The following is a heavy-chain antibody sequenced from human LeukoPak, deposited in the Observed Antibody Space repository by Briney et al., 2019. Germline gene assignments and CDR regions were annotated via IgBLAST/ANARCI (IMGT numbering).Heavy chain of an antibody. J-gene: IGHJ5*02. V-gene: IGHV4-34*01. Sequence: PSETLSLTCAVYGCSFNDYYWNWIRQPPGKGQEWLGEISARGDTNYNPSLKSRVTISVDTSKKQFSLRLTSMIAAHTALYYCARGQVPAARGYNWFDPWGQGTLVTVSS. D-gene: IGHD2-2*01. CDR3: ARGQVPAARGYNWFDP. CDR2: ISARGDT. CDR1: GCSFNDYY.